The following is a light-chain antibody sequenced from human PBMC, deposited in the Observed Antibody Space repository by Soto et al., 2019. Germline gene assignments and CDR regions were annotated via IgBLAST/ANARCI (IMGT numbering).Light chain of an antibody. CDR3: QQYYSTPPYS. CDR1: QSVLYSSNNKNY. J-gene: IGKJ2*03. CDR2: WAS. Sequence: DIVMTQSPDSLAVSLGERATINCKSSQSVLYSSNNKNYLAWYQQKPGQPPKLLIYWASTRESRVPDRFSGSESGTEFTLTSSSLQAEDVAVYYCQQYYSTPPYSFGQGTKLEIK. V-gene: IGKV4-1*01.